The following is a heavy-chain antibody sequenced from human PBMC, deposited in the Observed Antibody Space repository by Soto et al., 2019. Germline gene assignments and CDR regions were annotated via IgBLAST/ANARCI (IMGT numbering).Heavy chain of an antibody. CDR1: SGSISSSNW. V-gene: IGHV4-4*02. D-gene: IGHD2-21*02. CDR2: IYHSGST. Sequence: SETLSLTCAVSSGSISSSNWWSWVRQPPGKGLEWIGEIYHSGSTNYNPSLKSRDTKSVDKSKNQFSLKLSSLTAADTAVYYCARCVGDSYFDYWGQGTLVTVSS. J-gene: IGHJ4*02. CDR3: ARCVGDSYFDY.